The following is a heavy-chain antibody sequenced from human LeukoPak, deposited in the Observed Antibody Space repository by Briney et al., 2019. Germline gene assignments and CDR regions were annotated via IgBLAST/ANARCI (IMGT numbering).Heavy chain of an antibody. Sequence: GGSLRLSCAASGFVFDDYSMHWVRQTPGKGLEWISAINWDGSGTYYAESLKGRFTISRDNGDSTLYLQVNNLRTDDTALYYCASEGGYKGPFDYWGRGTLVTVSS. CDR3: ASEGGYKGPFDY. CDR2: INWDGSGT. V-gene: IGHV3-43*01. CDR1: GFVFDDYS. J-gene: IGHJ4*02. D-gene: IGHD3-22*01.